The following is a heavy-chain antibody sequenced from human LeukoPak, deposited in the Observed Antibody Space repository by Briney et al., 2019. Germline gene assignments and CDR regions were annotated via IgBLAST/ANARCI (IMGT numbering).Heavy chain of an antibody. J-gene: IGHJ4*02. Sequence: SETLSLTGSVSGGSFSNHFWSWVRQPAGKGLEWIGRIYPSGNTNYNPSLKSRVTLSVDTSKNQFSLKLSSVTAADTAVYYCARVYPQEMATITGDGEPDYWGQGTLVTVSS. CDR2: IYPSGNT. D-gene: IGHD5-24*01. CDR1: GGSFSNHF. CDR3: ARVYPQEMATITGDGEPDY. V-gene: IGHV4-4*07.